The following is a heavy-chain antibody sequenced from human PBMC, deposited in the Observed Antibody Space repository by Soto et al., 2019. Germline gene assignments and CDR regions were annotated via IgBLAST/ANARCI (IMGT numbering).Heavy chain of an antibody. CDR2: IYYSGST. CDR1: GGSVSSGSYY. Sequence: PSETLSLTCTVSGGSVSSGSYYWSWVRQPPGKGLEWIGYIYYSGSTNYNPSLKSRVTISVDTSKNQFSLKLSSVTAADTAVYYCARLGLTIFGVALTENWFDPWGQGTLVTVSS. CDR3: ARLGLTIFGVALTENWFDP. J-gene: IGHJ5*02. D-gene: IGHD3-3*01. V-gene: IGHV4-61*01.